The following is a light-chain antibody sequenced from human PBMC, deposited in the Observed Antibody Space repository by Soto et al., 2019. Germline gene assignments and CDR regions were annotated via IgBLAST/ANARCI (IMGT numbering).Light chain of an antibody. V-gene: IGKV1-12*01. CDR1: QGISSW. CDR3: QQASSFPLT. CDR2: KAS. Sequence: DIQMTQSPSSVSASVGDRVTITYRARQGISSWLAWFQQKPGTAPNLLIYKASTLQSGVPSRFSGSGSGTDFTLTIDNLQPEDFATYYCQQASSFPLTFGGGTKVEI. J-gene: IGKJ4*01.